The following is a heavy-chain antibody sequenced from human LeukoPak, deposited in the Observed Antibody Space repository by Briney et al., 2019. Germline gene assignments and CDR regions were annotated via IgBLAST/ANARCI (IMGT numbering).Heavy chain of an antibody. J-gene: IGHJ5*02. CDR1: GYTFTSYD. V-gene: IGHV1-8*03. CDR3: AREAAGVIRPGGISPGAFDP. D-gene: IGHD1-26*01. Sequence: GASVKVSCKASGYTFTSYDINWVRQATGQGLEWMGWMNPNSGNTGYAQKFQGRVTITRNTSISTAYMELSSLRSEDTAVYYCAREAAGVIRPGGISPGAFDPWGQGTLVTASS. CDR2: MNPNSGNT.